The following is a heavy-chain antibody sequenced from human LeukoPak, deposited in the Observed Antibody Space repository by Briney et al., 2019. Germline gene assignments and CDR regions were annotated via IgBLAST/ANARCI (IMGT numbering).Heavy chain of an antibody. V-gene: IGHV3-7*04. CDR2: VNRDGTEK. J-gene: IGHJ4*02. CDR1: GFNFSDSR. Sequence: PGRSLRLSCVTSGFNFSDSRMTWVRQAPGKGLQWVANVNRDGTEKHFLDSVEGRFTISRDNAKKSLYLQMSSLRPQDTAVYFCVKGDWYFESWGQGTLVTVSS. D-gene: IGHD2-21*01. CDR3: VKGDWYFES.